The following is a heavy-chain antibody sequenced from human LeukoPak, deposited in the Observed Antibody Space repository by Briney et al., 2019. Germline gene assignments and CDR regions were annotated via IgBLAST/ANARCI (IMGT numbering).Heavy chain of an antibody. CDR2: IRQRGDIT. J-gene: IGHJ3*02. CDR1: EFTFSNYV. Sequence: GGSLRLSCAASEFTFSNYVMNWVRQAPGKGLEWVSRIRQRGDITYYADSVKGRFTISRDNSKNTLSLQMNSLSREDTAIYYCVRRGGSDGWGAFDIWGQGTVVTVS. D-gene: IGHD5-24*01. CDR3: VRRGGSDGWGAFDI. V-gene: IGHV3-23*01.